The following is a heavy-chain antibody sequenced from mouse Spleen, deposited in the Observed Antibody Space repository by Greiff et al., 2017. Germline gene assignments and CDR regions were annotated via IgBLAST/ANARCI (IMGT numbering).Heavy chain of an antibody. CDR1: GYTFTSYW. D-gene: IGHD1-1*01. V-gene: IGHV1-64*01. CDR2: IHPNSGST. CDR3: ARRDFITTDYYAMDY. J-gene: IGHJ4*01. Sequence: QVQLQQPGAELVKPGASVTLSCKASGYTFTSYWMHWVKQRPGHGLEWLGMIHPNSGSTNYNEKFKGKATLTVDKSSSTAYMQLSSLTSEDSAVYYCARRDFITTDYYAMDYWGQGTSVTVSS.